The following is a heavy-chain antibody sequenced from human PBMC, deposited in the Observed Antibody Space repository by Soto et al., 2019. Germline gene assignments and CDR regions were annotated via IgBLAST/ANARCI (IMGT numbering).Heavy chain of an antibody. J-gene: IGHJ4*02. V-gene: IGHV6-1*01. CDR2: TYYRSKWYN. D-gene: IGHD5-18*01. CDR3: ARELGYSYGLIYYFDY. Sequence: SQTPSLTCAISGDSVSSNSAAWNWIRQSPSRGLEWLGRTYYRSKWYNDYAVSVKSRITINPDTSKNQFSLQLNSVTPEDTAVYYCARELGYSYGLIYYFDYWGQGTLVTVSS. CDR1: GDSVSSNSAA.